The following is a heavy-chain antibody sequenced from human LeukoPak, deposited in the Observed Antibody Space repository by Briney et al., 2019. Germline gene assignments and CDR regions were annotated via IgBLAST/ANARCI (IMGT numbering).Heavy chain of an antibody. CDR1: GFTFTSYA. Sequence: GGSLRLSCAASGFTFTSYAMSWVRQAPGKGLEWVSGISASGGATYYTDSVRGRFTISRDNSKNTLYLQMNSLRAEDTAVYYCARDDYDSSGYYSYWGQGTLVTVSS. CDR3: ARDDYDSSGYYSY. CDR2: ISASGGAT. J-gene: IGHJ4*02. D-gene: IGHD3-22*01. V-gene: IGHV3-23*01.